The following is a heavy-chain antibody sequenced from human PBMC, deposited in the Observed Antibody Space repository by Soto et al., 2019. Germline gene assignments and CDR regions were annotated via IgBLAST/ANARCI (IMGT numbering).Heavy chain of an antibody. J-gene: IGHJ6*03. CDR3: ARLAADGGKSYYYTDV. CDR1: GFTFSTFG. Sequence: GGSLRLSCAASGFTFSTFGLRWVRQAPGMGLEWVSSITASGDGTYYGDSVKGRFTKARENPKSTLYLQMNSLRVEDSAVYYCARLAADGGKSYYYTDVWGKGTTVTVSS. D-gene: IGHD3-9*01. CDR2: ITASGDGT. V-gene: IGHV3-23*01.